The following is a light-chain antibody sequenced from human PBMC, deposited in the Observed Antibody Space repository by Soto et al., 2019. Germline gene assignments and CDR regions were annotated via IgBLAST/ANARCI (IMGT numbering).Light chain of an antibody. CDR2: GES. Sequence: EIVLTQSPGNLSLSPGERATLSCRASQSITSNFLAWYQQKPGQDPRLLIYGESTRAAGVPDRFSGSGSGTDFTLTITRLEPEDFAEYYCQQYGRSPLMYTFGQGTKLG. CDR1: QSITSNF. J-gene: IGKJ2*01. V-gene: IGKV3-20*01. CDR3: QQYGRSPLMYT.